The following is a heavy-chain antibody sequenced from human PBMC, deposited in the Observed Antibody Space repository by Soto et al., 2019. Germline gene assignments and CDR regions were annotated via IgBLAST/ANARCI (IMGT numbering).Heavy chain of an antibody. Sequence: QVQLVQSGAEVQKPGSSVKVSCKASGGTFSSYTISWVRQAPGQGLEWMGRIIPILGIANYAQKFQGRVTITADKSTSTAYMELSSLRSEDTAVYYCARGPYSSSDYYYYYMDVWGKGTTVTVSS. J-gene: IGHJ6*03. D-gene: IGHD6-6*01. CDR1: GGTFSSYT. CDR2: IIPILGIA. CDR3: ARGPYSSSDYYYYYMDV. V-gene: IGHV1-69*02.